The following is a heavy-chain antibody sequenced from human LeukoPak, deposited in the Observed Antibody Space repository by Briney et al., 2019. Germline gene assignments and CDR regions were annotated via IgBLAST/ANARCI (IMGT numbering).Heavy chain of an antibody. CDR1: GASFSSSTYY. Sequence: SETLSLTCTASGASFSSSTYYWGWIRQPPGKGLEWIGSIYYSGSTYYNPSLKSRVTMSVDTSKNQFSLKLSPVTAADTAVYYCARHAGGISATGTRPFDYWGQGTLVTVSS. CDR3: ARHAGGISATGTRPFDY. CDR2: IYYSGST. V-gene: IGHV4-39*01. J-gene: IGHJ4*02. D-gene: IGHD6-13*01.